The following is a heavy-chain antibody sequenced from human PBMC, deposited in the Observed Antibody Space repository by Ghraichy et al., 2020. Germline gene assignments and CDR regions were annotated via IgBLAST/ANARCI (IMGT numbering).Heavy chain of an antibody. D-gene: IGHD3-3*01. CDR3: ARDGPTTTFGVVIPHDY. Sequence: GGSLRLSCAASGFTFKSYSMNWVRQAPGKGLEWVACITDNSNYIYYPDSVKGRFTVSRDNAKNSLYLQMNSLRAEDTAVYYCARDGPTTTFGVVIPHDYWGQGILVTVSS. J-gene: IGHJ4*02. V-gene: IGHV3-21*01. CDR1: GFTFKSYS. CDR2: ITDNSNYI.